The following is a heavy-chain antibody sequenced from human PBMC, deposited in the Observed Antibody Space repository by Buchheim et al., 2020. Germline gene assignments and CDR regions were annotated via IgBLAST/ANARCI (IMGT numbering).Heavy chain of an antibody. CDR3: ARTDSSGWYDMDV. J-gene: IGHJ6*02. CDR2: ISSSGSTI. Sequence: EVQLVESGGGLVQPGGSLRLSCVASGFTFRSYDMNWVRQAPGKGLEWISYISSSGSTIYYADSVKGRFTISRDNAKNSLYLQMNSLRAEDTAVYYCARTDSSGWYDMDVWGQGTT. V-gene: IGHV3-48*03. D-gene: IGHD6-19*01. CDR1: GFTFRSYD.